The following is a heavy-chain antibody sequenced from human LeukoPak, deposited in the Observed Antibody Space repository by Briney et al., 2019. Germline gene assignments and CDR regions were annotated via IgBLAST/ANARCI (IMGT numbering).Heavy chain of an antibody. CDR1: GFTFSSYW. CDR2: IKQDGSEK. Sequence: PGGSLRLSCAASGFTFSSYWMSWVRQAPGKGLEWVANIKQDGSEKYYVDSVKGRFTISRDNAKNSLYLQMNSLRAEDTAVYYCARPGGGSGWYGPFDYWGQGTLVTVSS. J-gene: IGHJ4*02. D-gene: IGHD6-19*01. CDR3: ARPGGGSGWYGPFDY. V-gene: IGHV3-7*01.